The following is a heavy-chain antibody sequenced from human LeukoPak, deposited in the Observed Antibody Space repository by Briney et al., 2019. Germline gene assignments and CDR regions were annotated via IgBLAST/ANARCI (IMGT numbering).Heavy chain of an antibody. Sequence: SETLSLTCTVSGGSFSNSLYYWSWIRQPPGKGLEWIGYIYYNGDTNYNPSLKSRVIISIDTSSNQFSLRLNSMTAADTAVYYCARVLRAASWRSYDYWGQGSLVTVSS. V-gene: IGHV4-61*01. J-gene: IGHJ4*02. CDR1: GGSFSNSLYY. CDR3: ARVLRAASWRSYDY. CDR2: IYYNGDT. D-gene: IGHD5-18*01.